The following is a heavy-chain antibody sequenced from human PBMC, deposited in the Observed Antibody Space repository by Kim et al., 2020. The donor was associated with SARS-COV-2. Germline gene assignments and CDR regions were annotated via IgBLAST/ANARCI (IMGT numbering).Heavy chain of an antibody. V-gene: IGHV3-66*01. Sequence: GGSLRLSCVGSGITVTNIHMSWVRQAPGMGLEWVSVIYAGGSSYHADSVKGRFFISRDNSENTLYLQMNSLRVEDTAVYYCVRDLGTGAYGMEAWGQGTT. CDR1: GITVTNIH. CDR3: VRDLGTGAYGMEA. J-gene: IGHJ6*02. D-gene: IGHD3-10*01. CDR2: IYAGGSS.